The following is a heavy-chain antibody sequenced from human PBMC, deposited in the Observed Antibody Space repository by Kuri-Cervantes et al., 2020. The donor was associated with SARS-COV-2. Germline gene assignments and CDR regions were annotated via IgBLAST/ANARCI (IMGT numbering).Heavy chain of an antibody. CDR2: IYHTGST. V-gene: IGHV4-38-2*02. D-gene: IGHD3-16*01. J-gene: IGHJ6*03. CDR1: GYSISSAYY. CDR3: AREYWGPGYYYMDV. Sequence: SETLSLTCSVSGYSISSAYYWGWIRQPPGKGLEWIGSIYHTGSTPSNPSLKSRVTISVDTPKNQFSLKLSSVTAADTDVYYCAREYWGPGYYYMDVWGKGTTVTVSS.